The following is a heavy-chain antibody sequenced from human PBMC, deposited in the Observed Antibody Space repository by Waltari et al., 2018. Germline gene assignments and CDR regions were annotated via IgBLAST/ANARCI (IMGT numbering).Heavy chain of an antibody. Sequence: QVQLVESGGGVVQPGRSLRLSCAASGFTFSSYAMHWVRQAPGQGLEWVAVISYDGSNKYYADSVKGRFTISRDNSKNTLYLQMNSLRAEDTAVYYCARDRGNNWNLDYYYGMDVWGQGTTVTVSS. CDR3: ARDRGNNWNLDYYYGMDV. D-gene: IGHD1-20*01. J-gene: IGHJ6*02. CDR2: ISYDGSNK. V-gene: IGHV3-30-3*01. CDR1: GFTFSSYA.